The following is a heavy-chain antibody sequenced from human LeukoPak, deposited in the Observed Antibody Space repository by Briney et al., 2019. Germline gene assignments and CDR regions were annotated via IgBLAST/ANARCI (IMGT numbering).Heavy chain of an antibody. CDR3: ARASVLLGMDV. J-gene: IGHJ6*02. V-gene: IGHV4-59*01. Sequence: PSETLSLTCRVSGGSIRSFYWSWIRQPPGKGLEWIGYIFYSGSTKYSPSLKSRVTISVDTSKNQFSLNLTSVTAADTAVYYCARASVLLGMDVWGQGTTVTVSS. D-gene: IGHD3-10*01. CDR2: IFYSGST. CDR1: GGSIRSFY.